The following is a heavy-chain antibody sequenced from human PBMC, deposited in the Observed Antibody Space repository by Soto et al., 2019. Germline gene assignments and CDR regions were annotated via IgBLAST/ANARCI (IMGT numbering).Heavy chain of an antibody. D-gene: IGHD2-21*01. V-gene: IGHV3-11*06. CDR1: GFPFSDYY. CDR3: ARGGGGGLFEH. CDR2: ISPKSTYR. Sequence: LRLSCATSGFPFSDYYMSWIRQAPGKGLEWLSHISPKSTYRNYADSVKGRFTISRDNTKSSLFLQMNSLGVEDTAVYYCARGGGGGLFEHWGQGVLVTVSS. J-gene: IGHJ4*02.